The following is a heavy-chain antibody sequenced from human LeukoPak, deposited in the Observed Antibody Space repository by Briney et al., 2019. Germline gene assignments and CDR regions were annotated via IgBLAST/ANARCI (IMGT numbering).Heavy chain of an antibody. CDR1: GGSISSYY. CDR2: IYYSGST. CDR3: ARQMTYYDSSGYLYYFDY. D-gene: IGHD3-22*01. Sequence: SETLSLTCTVSGGSISSYYWSWIRRPPGKGLESIGYIYYSGSTNYNPSLKSRVPISVDTSKNQFSLKLSSVTAADTAVYYCARQMTYYDSSGYLYYFDYWGQGTLVTVSS. V-gene: IGHV4-59*08. J-gene: IGHJ4*02.